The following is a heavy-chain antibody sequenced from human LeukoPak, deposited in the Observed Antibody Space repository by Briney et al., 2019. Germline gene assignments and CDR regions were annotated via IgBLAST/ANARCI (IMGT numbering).Heavy chain of an antibody. Sequence: GGSLRLSCAAAGSTFSSYEMSWVRQAPGKGRGWVSYISSSGSTIYYADSVKGRFTISRDNAKNSLYLQMNSLRAEDTAVYYCARARRDYDSSGYLYNWFDPWGQGTLVTVSS. CDR1: GSTFSSYE. CDR3: ARARRDYDSSGYLYNWFDP. CDR2: ISSSGSTI. V-gene: IGHV3-48*03. J-gene: IGHJ5*02. D-gene: IGHD3-22*01.